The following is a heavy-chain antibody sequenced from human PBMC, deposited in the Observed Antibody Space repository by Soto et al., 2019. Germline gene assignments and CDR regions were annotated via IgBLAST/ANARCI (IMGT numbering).Heavy chain of an antibody. J-gene: IGHJ6*02. Sequence: QVQLVQSGAEVKKPGSSVKVSCKASGGTFSSYAISWVRQAPGQGLEWMGGIIPLFGTANYAPKFQGRVTITADESTSTAYMELSSLRSEDKAVYYWATNSGGELRFYYYGMDVWGQGTTVTVSS. CDR2: IIPLFGTA. CDR3: ATNSGGELRFYYYGMDV. D-gene: IGHD1-7*01. CDR1: GGTFSSYA. V-gene: IGHV1-69*12.